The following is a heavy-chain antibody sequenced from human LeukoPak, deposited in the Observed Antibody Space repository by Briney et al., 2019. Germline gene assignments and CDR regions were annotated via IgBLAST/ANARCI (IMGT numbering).Heavy chain of an antibody. Sequence: PSETLSLTCTVSGGSISSGGYYWSWIRQHPGKGLEWIGYIYYSGSTYYNPSLKSRVTISVDTSKNQFSLKLSSVTAADTAVYYCARRTYYYGSGDWDWGQGTLVIVSS. D-gene: IGHD3-10*01. V-gene: IGHV4-31*03. CDR2: IYYSGST. CDR3: ARRTYYYGSGDWD. CDR1: GGSISSGGYY. J-gene: IGHJ4*02.